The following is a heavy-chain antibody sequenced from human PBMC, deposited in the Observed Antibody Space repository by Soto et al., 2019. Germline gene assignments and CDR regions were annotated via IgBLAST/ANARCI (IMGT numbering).Heavy chain of an antibody. Sequence: SETLSLTCTVSGGSISSSPYNWGRIRQPPKKGLEWIGTISYSATTYYNTSLKSRVTMSVDTSKNQFSLKLSSVTAADTAVYYCARHPTGFPNWFDSWGQGTLVTVSS. D-gene: IGHD1-1*01. CDR1: GGSISSSPYN. J-gene: IGHJ5*01. CDR2: ISYSATT. CDR3: ARHPTGFPNWFDS. V-gene: IGHV4-39*01.